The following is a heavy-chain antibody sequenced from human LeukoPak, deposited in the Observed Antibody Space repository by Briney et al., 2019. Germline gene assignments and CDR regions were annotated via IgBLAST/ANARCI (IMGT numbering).Heavy chain of an antibody. V-gene: IGHV3-66*01. CDR2: IYSGGST. CDR3: ARVAVTASSDAFDI. CDR1: GFTFSSYA. D-gene: IGHD2-21*02. J-gene: IGHJ3*02. Sequence: PGGSLRLSCAASGFTFSSYAMSWVRQAPGKGLEWVSVIYSGGSTYYADSVKGRFTISRDNSKNTLYLQMNSLRAEDTAVYYCARVAVTASSDAFDIWGQGTMVTVSS.